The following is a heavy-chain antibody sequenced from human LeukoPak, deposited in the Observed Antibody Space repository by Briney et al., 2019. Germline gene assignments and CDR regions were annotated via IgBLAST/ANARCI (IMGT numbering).Heavy chain of an antibody. D-gene: IGHD3-22*01. V-gene: IGHV1-69*05. Sequence: GASVKVSCKASGGTFSNYAISWVRQAPGQGLEWMGRIIPIFGTTNYAQKFQGRVTITTDESTSTAYMELSSLRSEDTAVYYCARVGEANYYDTSGYYLYYYWGQGTLVTVS. CDR1: GGTFSNYA. J-gene: IGHJ4*02. CDR2: IIPIFGTT. CDR3: ARVGEANYYDTSGYYLYYY.